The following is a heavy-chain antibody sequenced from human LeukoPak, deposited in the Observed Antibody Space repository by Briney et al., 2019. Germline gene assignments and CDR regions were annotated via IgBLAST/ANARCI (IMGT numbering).Heavy chain of an antibody. CDR1: GFTFSSYA. Sequence: PGGSLRLSCAASGFTFSSYAMSWVRQAPGKGLEWVSAISGSGGSTYYADSVKGRFTISRDNSKNTLYLQMNSLRAGDTAVYYCAKGGVGATNYFDYWGQGTLVTVSS. J-gene: IGHJ4*02. V-gene: IGHV3-23*01. CDR2: ISGSGGST. D-gene: IGHD1-26*01. CDR3: AKGGVGATNYFDY.